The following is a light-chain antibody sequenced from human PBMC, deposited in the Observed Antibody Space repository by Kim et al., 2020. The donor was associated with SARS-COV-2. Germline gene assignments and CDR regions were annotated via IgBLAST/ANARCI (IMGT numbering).Light chain of an antibody. V-gene: IGKV4-1*01. J-gene: IGKJ2*01. CDR3: QQYYSTPYT. CDR2: WAS. CDR1: QSVLYRSNNQNY. Sequence: TATINCKSSQSVLYRSNNQNYLAWYQQKPGQPPKLLIYWASTREYGVPDRFSGSGSGTDFTLTISSLQAEDVAVYYCQQYYSTPYTFGQGTKLVI.